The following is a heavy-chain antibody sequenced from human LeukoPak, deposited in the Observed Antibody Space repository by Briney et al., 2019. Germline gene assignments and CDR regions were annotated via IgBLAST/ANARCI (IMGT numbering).Heavy chain of an antibody. V-gene: IGHV3-7*01. CDR1: GFTFSSYW. D-gene: IGHD3-22*01. CDR3: AKDIGPLTYHYDTSGYSGAFDY. J-gene: IGHJ4*02. Sequence: GGSLRLSCAASGFTFSSYWMSWVRPAPGKGLEWVANIKQDGSEKYYVDSVKGRFTISRDNAKNSLYLQMNSVRAEDTAVYYCAKDIGPLTYHYDTSGYSGAFDYWGQGTLVTVSS. CDR2: IKQDGSEK.